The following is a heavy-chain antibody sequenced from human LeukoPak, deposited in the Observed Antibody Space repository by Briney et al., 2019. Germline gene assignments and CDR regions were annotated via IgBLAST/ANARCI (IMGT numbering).Heavy chain of an antibody. CDR1: GYTFTGYY. CDR2: INPNSGGT. V-gene: IGHV1-2*02. CDR3: ARARYDILTGSLESYYFDY. D-gene: IGHD3-9*01. Sequence: ASVKVSCKASGYTFTGYYMHWVRRAPGQGLEWMGWINPNSGGTNYAQKFQGRVTMTRDTSISTAYMELSRLRSDDTAVYYCARARYDILTGSLESYYFDYWGQGTLVTVSS. J-gene: IGHJ4*02.